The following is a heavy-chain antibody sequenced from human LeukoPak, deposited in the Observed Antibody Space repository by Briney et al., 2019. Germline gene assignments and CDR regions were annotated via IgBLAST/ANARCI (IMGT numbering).Heavy chain of an antibody. CDR3: ARDPGRGGSGSYYNV. D-gene: IGHD3-10*01. Sequence: PSETLSLTCTVSSGSISTSNYYWGWVRQPPGEALEWIGNIFYSGSTYYNPSLKSRVTISVDTSKNQFSLKLSSVTAADTAVYYCARDPGRGGSGSYYNVWGQGTLVTVSS. CDR2: IFYSGST. J-gene: IGHJ4*02. CDR1: SGSISTSNYY. V-gene: IGHV4-39*07.